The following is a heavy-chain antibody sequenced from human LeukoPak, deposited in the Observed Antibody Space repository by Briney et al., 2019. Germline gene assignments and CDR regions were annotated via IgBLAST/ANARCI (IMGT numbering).Heavy chain of an antibody. V-gene: IGHV3-53*01. CDR1: GFTVSSNY. CDR3: AKGDFDY. Sequence: GGSLRLSCAASGFTVSSNYMSWVRQAPGKGLEWVSIMYTSGSTYYADSVKGRFTISRDNSNNTLYLQMNRLRADDTAVYYCAKGDFDYWGQGTLGTGS. J-gene: IGHJ4*02. CDR2: MYTSGST.